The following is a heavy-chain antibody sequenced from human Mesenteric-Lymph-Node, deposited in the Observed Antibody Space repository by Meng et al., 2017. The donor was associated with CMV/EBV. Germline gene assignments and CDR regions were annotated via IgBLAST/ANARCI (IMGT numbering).Heavy chain of an antibody. CDR3: ARRVIDCGSAACYSFDV. D-gene: IGHD2-2*01. CDR1: GYSFTTYW. J-gene: IGHJ3*01. V-gene: IGHV5-51*01. CDR2: IYPGDSDT. Sequence: GESLKISCPGSGYSFTTYWIGWVRQMPGKGLEWMGIIYPGDSDTKYSPSFQGQVTISADKSISTAYLQWSSLKASDTAMYYCARRVIDCGSAACYSFDVWGQGTRVTVSS.